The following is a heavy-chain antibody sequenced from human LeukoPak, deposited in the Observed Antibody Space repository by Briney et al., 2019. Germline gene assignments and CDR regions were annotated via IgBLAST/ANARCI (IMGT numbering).Heavy chain of an antibody. CDR1: GGSISNHF. CDR3: ARASAARHYYYYYMDV. CDR2: IYYSGST. J-gene: IGHJ6*03. V-gene: IGHV4-59*11. D-gene: IGHD2-2*01. Sequence: SETLSLTCTVSGGSISNHFWSWIRQPPGKGLEWIGNIYYSGSTNYNPSLKSRVTISVDTSKNQFSLKLSSVTAADTAVYYCARASAARHYYYYYMDVWGKGTTVTVSS.